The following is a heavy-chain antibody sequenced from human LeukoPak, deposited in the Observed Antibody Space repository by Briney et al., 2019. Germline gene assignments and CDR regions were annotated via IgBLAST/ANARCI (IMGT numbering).Heavy chain of an antibody. CDR2: IIPIFGTA. V-gene: IGHV1-69*13. CDR1: GGTFSSYA. J-gene: IGHJ4*02. CDR3: ARENPSGYYNRPIDY. D-gene: IGHD3-22*01. Sequence: SVKVSCKASGGTFSSYAIGWVRQAPGQGLEWMGGIIPIFGTANYAQKFQGRVTITADESTSTAYMELSSLRSEDTAIYYCARENPSGYYNRPIDYWGQGTLVTVSS.